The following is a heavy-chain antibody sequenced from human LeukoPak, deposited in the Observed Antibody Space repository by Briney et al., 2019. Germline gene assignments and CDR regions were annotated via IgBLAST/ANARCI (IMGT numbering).Heavy chain of an antibody. V-gene: IGHV4-34*01. CDR2: INHSGST. D-gene: IGHD6-13*01. Sequence: SETLSLTCTVSDDSITIYYWSWIRQPPGKGLEWIGEINHSGSTNYNPSLKSRVTISVDTSKNQFSLKLSSVTAADTAVYYCATSEYSSSFPPGYWGQGTLVTVSS. CDR1: DDSITIYY. J-gene: IGHJ4*02. CDR3: ATSEYSSSFPPGY.